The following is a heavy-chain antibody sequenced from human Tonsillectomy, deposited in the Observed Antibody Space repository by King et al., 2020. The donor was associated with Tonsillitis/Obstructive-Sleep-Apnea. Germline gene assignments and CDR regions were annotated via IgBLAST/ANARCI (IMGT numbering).Heavy chain of an antibody. CDR3: ARDDGAGSRYAPSHFDY. CDR2: IYPGDSDT. CDR1: GYTFTGYW. J-gene: IGHJ4*02. Sequence: EVQLVESGAEVKKPGESLKISCKGSGYTFTGYWIGWVRQTPGKGLEWMGIIYPGDSDTRYSPSFQGQVTISVDKSISTAYLQWGSLKASDTAIYYCARDDGAGSRYAPSHFDYWGQGTLVTVSS. V-gene: IGHV5-51*01. D-gene: IGHD3-3*01.